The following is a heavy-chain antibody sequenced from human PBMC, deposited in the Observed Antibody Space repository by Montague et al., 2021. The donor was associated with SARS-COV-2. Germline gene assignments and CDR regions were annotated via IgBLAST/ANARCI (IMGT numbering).Heavy chain of an antibody. CDR1: GGSMSDHY. J-gene: IGHJ4*02. Sequence: SETLSLTCTVSGGSMSDHYWAWIRQPPGKGLEWIGYIYDSGSTNYNPSLKSRVTISVDTSKNQFSLKLSSVTAADTAVYYCARENTVTTFGGPYYIDSWGQGTLVTVSA. CDR3: ARENTVTTFGGPYYIDS. D-gene: IGHD4-17*01. V-gene: IGHV4-59*11. CDR2: IYDSGST.